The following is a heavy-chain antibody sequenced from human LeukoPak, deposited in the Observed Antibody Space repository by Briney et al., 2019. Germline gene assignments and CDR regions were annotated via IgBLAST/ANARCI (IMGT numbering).Heavy chain of an antibody. D-gene: IGHD6-19*01. CDR3: ARHMYSSGWEPDAFDI. Sequence: PSETLSLTCTVSGDSISSYYWSWIRQPPGKGLEWIGYIYYSGSTNYNPSLKSRVTISVGTSKNQFSLKLSSVTAADTAVYYCARHMYSSGWEPDAFDIWGQGTMVTVSS. J-gene: IGHJ3*02. CDR2: IYYSGST. V-gene: IGHV4-59*08. CDR1: GDSISSYY.